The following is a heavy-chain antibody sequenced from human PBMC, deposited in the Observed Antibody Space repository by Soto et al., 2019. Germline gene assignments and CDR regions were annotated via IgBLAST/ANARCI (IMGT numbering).Heavy chain of an antibody. D-gene: IGHD3-9*01. CDR2: IIPILGIA. V-gene: IGHV1-69*08. J-gene: IGHJ4*02. Sequence: QVQLVQSGAEVKKPGSSVKVSCKASGGTFSSYTISWVRQAPGQGLEWMGRIIPILGIANYAQKFQGRVTITADKSTSTAYMELRSLRSEDTAVYYCARDSDILTGYTFDYWGQGTLVTVSS. CDR1: GGTFSSYT. CDR3: ARDSDILTGYTFDY.